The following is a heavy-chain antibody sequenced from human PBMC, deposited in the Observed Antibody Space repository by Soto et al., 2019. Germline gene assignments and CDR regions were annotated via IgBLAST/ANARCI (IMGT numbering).Heavy chain of an antibody. D-gene: IGHD6-25*01. CDR3: ARPHGGSSGWDNWFDP. CDR2: IYYSGST. Sequence: SETLSLTCTVSGDSITSYYWSWIRQPPGEGLEWIGYIYYSGSTNYNPSLKSRVTISVDTSKNQFSLKLSSVTAADTAVYYCARPHGGSSGWDNWFDPWGQGTLVTVS. J-gene: IGHJ5*02. CDR1: GDSITSYY. V-gene: IGHV4-59*01.